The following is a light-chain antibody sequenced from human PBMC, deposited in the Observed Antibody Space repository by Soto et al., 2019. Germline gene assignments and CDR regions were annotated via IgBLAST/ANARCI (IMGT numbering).Light chain of an antibody. V-gene: IGLV2-23*01. CDR2: EGS. CDR3: CSYAASSSLV. Sequence: QSALTQPASVSGSPGQSITISCTGTSSDVGTYNLVSWYQQHPGEAPKLMIYEGSKRPSGVSDRFSGSKSGNTASLTISWLQAEDEADYYCCSYAASSSLVFGGGTKVTVL. J-gene: IGLJ2*01. CDR1: SSDVGTYNL.